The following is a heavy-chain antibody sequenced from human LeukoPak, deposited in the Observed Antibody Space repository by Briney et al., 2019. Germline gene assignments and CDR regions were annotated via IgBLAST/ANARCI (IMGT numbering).Heavy chain of an antibody. Sequence: GGSLRLSCAASGFTFSSYGMHWVRQAPGKGLEWVAVIWYDGSNKYYADSVKGRFTISRDNSKNTLYLQMNSLRAEDTAVYYCARDLRDSSSWIPKKYYYYYGMDVWGQGTTVTVSS. CDR3: ARDLRDSSSWIPKKYYYYYGMDV. CDR2: IWYDGSNK. V-gene: IGHV3-33*01. CDR1: GFTFSSYG. J-gene: IGHJ6*02. D-gene: IGHD6-13*01.